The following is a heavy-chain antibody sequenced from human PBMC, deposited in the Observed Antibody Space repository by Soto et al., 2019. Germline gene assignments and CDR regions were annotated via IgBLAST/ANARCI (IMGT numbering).Heavy chain of an antibody. CDR3: ARSREIIASAGSFDY. J-gene: IGHJ4*02. CDR1: GFTFSSHV. Sequence: EVQLLESGGGLVQPGGSLRLSCAASGFTFSSHVMSWVRQAPGKGVEWVSGISTGGGSTDYADSVKARCTISRDNSKNTLHLQMKSLRAEDTAVYYCARSREIIASAGSFDYWGQGTLVTVSS. D-gene: IGHD6-25*01. CDR2: ISTGGGST. V-gene: IGHV3-23*01.